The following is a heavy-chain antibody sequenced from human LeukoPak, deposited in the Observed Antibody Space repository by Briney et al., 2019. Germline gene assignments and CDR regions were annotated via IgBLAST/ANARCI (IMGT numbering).Heavy chain of an antibody. CDR3: ARGAAAGTIVNWFDP. CDR2: IIPIFGTA. D-gene: IGHD6-13*01. V-gene: IGHV1-69*13. J-gene: IGHJ5*02. Sequence: GASVKVSYKASRGTFSSYAISWVRQAPGQGLEWMEGIIPIFGTANYAQKFQGRVTITADESTSTAYMELSSVRSEDTAVYYCARGAAAGTIVNWFDPWGQGTLVTVSS. CDR1: RGTFSSYA.